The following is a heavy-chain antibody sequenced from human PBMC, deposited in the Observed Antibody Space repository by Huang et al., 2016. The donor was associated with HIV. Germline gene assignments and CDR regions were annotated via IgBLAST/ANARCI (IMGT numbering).Heavy chain of an antibody. J-gene: IGHJ3*01. D-gene: IGHD3-16*01. CDR1: GGSFNNFG. CDR3: AKRGGAWGSPCAFDL. Sequence: QVQLVQSGAEVRKPGSSVKVSCRASGGSFNNFGINWVRQSPGQGLEWMGGIIPRFGTRNDAQRFQGRVTITADETTGVVYMELSSLRSDDTAVYFCAKRGGAWGSPCAFDLWGPGTMVTVSS. CDR2: IIPRFGTR. V-gene: IGHV1-69*13.